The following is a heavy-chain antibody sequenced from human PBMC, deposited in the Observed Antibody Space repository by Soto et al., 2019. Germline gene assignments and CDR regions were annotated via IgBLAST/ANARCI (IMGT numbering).Heavy chain of an antibody. D-gene: IGHD2-2*01. J-gene: IGHJ6*02. CDR1: GDSISNNNW. CDR3: ARDSAVAVQAEMYGMDV. Sequence: PSETLSLTCVVSGDSISNNNWWSWVRQPPGKGLEWIGEIHHSGSTNYNPSLKSRVTISLDKSKNEFSLKVSSVTAADTAVYYCARDSAVAVQAEMYGMDVWGQXTTVKVSS. CDR2: IHHSGST. V-gene: IGHV4-4*02.